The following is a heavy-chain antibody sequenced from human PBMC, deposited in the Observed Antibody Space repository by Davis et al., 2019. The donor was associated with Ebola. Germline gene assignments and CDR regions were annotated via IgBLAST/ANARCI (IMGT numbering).Heavy chain of an antibody. J-gene: IGHJ5*02. CDR3: ARDSPYSNHNWFNP. D-gene: IGHD4-11*01. CDR1: GFTFSSYW. V-gene: IGHV3-7*01. CDR2: IKQDGSEK. Sequence: LKLHCAASGFTFSSYWISWVRQAPGKGLGGVANIKQDGSEKYYVDSVKGRFTISRDNAKNTLYLQMNSLRAEDTAVYYCARDSPYSNHNWFNPWGQGTLVTVSS.